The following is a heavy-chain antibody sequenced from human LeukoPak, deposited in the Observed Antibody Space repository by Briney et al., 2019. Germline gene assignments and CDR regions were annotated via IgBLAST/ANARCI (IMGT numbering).Heavy chain of an antibody. D-gene: IGHD1-1*01. CDR2: IYYSGST. J-gene: IGHJ4*02. CDR3: ARKTTGDQGSYFDY. CDR1: GGSISSGSYY. V-gene: IGHV4-31*03. Sequence: SETLSLTCTVSGGSISSGSYYWSWIRQQPGKGLEWIGYIYYSGSTFYNPSLKSRVTISVDTSKNQFSLKLTSVTAADTAVYYCARKTTGDQGSYFDYWGQGTLVTVSS.